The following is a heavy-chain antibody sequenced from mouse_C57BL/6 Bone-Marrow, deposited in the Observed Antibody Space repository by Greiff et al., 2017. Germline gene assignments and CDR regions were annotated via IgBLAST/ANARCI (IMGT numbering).Heavy chain of an antibody. D-gene: IGHD4-1*01. Sequence: QVQLQQSGAELVRPGASVTLSCKASGYTFTDYEMHWVKQTPVHGLEWIGAIDPETGGTAYNQKFKGNAILTADKSSSTAYMELRRLTAEDSAVYYCTRRDGTGEDEWGKGTTLTVAS. J-gene: IGHJ2*01. CDR1: GYTFTDYE. CDR3: TRRDGTGEDE. CDR2: IDPETGGT. V-gene: IGHV1-15*01.